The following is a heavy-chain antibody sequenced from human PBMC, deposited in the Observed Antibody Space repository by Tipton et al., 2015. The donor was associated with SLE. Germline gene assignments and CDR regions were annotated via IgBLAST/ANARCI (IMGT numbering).Heavy chain of an antibody. CDR3: ASPMPPYYGSGKYFQH. J-gene: IGHJ1*01. D-gene: IGHD3-10*01. Sequence: QVQLVQSGAEVKKPGSSVKVSCKASGGTFSSYTISWVRQAPGQGLEWMGRIIPILGISNYAQKFQGRVMITADKSTSTAYMELSSVRSEDTAVYYCASPMPPYYGSGKYFQHWGQGTLVTVSS. V-gene: IGHV1-69*09. CDR2: IIPILGIS. CDR1: GGTFSSYT.